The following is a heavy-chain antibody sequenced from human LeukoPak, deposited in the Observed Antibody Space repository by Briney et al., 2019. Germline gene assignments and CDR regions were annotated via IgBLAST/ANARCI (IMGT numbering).Heavy chain of an antibody. D-gene: IGHD3-3*01. CDR1: GYTFTSYD. V-gene: IGHV1-8*01. Sequence: ASVKVSCKASGYTFTSYDINWVRQATGQGLEWMGWMNPNSGNTGYAQKFQGRVTMTRNTSISTAYMEMSRLRSADTAVYYCARETIITIFGGPRYYYGMDVWGQGPTVTVSS. J-gene: IGHJ6*02. CDR2: MNPNSGNT. CDR3: ARETIITIFGGPRYYYGMDV.